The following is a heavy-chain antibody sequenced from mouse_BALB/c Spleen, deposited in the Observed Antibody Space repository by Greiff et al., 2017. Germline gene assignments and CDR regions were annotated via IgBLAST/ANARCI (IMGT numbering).Heavy chain of an antibody. CDR1: GFTFSDYG. V-gene: IGHV5-15*02. J-gene: IGHJ4*01. CDR2: ISNLAYSI. CDR3: ARDSPRAMDY. Sequence: EVKLMESGGGLVQPGGSRKLSCAASGFTFSDYGMAWVRQAPGKGPEWVAFISNLAYSIYYADTVTGRFTISRENAKNTLYLEMSSLRSEDTAMYYCARDSPRAMDYWGQGTSVTVSS.